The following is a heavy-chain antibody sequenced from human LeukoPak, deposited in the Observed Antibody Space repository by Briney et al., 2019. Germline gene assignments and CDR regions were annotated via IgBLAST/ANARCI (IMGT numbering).Heavy chain of an antibody. J-gene: IGHJ4*02. CDR2: INTYKGDT. Sequence: GASVTVSCKSAGYTLTNYNISWVCQAPGQGLGWMGWINTYKGDTLYAQKLHGRGTMTADTYTNTAYMELRSLRFDDTALYYCAREFGHCYGDNCFYFFDTWGQGFRVTVSS. CDR3: AREFGHCYGDNCFYFFDT. CDR1: GYTLTNYN. V-gene: IGHV1-18*01. D-gene: IGHD4-23*01.